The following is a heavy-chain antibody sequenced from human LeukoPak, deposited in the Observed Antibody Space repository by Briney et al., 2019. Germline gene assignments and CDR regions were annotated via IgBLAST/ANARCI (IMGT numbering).Heavy chain of an antibody. Sequence: ASVKVSCKASGYTFTGYYMHWVRQAPGQGLEWMGWINPNSGGTNYAQKFQGRVTMTRDTSISTAYMELSSLRSEDTAVYYCARANIAAAHWSYWGQGTLVTVSS. CDR2: INPNSGGT. V-gene: IGHV1-2*02. CDR1: GYTFTGYY. CDR3: ARANIAAAHWSY. D-gene: IGHD6-13*01. J-gene: IGHJ4*02.